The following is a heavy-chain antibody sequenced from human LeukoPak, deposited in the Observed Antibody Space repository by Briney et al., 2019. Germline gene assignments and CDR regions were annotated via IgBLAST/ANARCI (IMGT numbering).Heavy chain of an antibody. V-gene: IGHV3-30*02. J-gene: IGHJ6*03. Sequence: GGSLRLSCAASGFTFSNYGMHWVRQAPGKGLEWVAFIRYDGSNKYYADSVKGRFTISRDNYKNTLYLQTNSLRAEETAVYYCAKDMAAAGTYFYYYMDVWGKGTTVTVSS. CDR1: GFTFSNYG. D-gene: IGHD6-13*01. CDR3: AKDMAAAGTYFYYYMDV. CDR2: IRYDGSNK.